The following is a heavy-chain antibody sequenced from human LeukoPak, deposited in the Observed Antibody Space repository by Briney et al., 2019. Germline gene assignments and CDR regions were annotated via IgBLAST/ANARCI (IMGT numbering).Heavy chain of an antibody. CDR2: INPNSGGT. V-gene: IGHV1-2*02. J-gene: IGHJ4*02. CDR3: VPGFLGTAMVTTLRDY. Sequence: GASVKVSCKASGYTFTAYYIHWVRQAPGQGLEWMGWINPNSGGTNFAQKFQGRVTMTGDTSTSTAYMEMSRVTSDDTAVYYCVPGFLGTAMVTTLRDYWGQGTLVTVST. CDR1: GYTFTAYY. D-gene: IGHD5-18*01.